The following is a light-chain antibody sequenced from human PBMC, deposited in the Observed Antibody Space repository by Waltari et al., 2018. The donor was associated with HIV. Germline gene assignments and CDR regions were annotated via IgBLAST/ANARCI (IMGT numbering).Light chain of an antibody. CDR3: TSFTTTTAWV. Sequence: QSALTQPASVSGSLGQSITFSCTGTSSDIGGYDYVSWYQQHPGEAPKMIIYDVTNRPAGISDRFSGSKSGDTASLTISGLQAEDEDDYYCTSFTTTTAWVFGGGTKLTVL. CDR2: DVT. CDR1: SSDIGGYDY. V-gene: IGLV2-14*03. J-gene: IGLJ3*02.